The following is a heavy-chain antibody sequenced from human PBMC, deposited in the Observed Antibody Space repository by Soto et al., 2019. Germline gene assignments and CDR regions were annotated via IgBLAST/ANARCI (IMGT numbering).Heavy chain of an antibody. V-gene: IGHV3-23*01. CDR3: AKGGDFWSGYSNWFDP. J-gene: IGHJ5*02. D-gene: IGHD3-3*01. Sequence: EVQLLESGGGLVQPGGSLRLSCAASGFTFSSYAMSWVRQAPGMGLEWVSAISGSGGSTYYADSVKGRFTISRDNSKNTLYLQMNSLRAEDTAVYYCAKGGDFWSGYSNWFDPWGQGTLVTVSS. CDR1: GFTFSSYA. CDR2: ISGSGGST.